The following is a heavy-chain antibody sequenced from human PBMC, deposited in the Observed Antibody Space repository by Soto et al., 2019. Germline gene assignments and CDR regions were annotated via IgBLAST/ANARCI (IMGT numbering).Heavy chain of an antibody. CDR2: IYPGDSDT. J-gene: IGHJ4*02. D-gene: IGHD3-16*02. V-gene: IGHV5-51*01. Sequence: RGESLKLSWKGAGYSFTFYWIAWVRQMPGKGLEWMGIIYPGDSDTRYSPSFQGQVTISADKSISTAYLQWSSLRAEDTAVYYCAKERDYDAWGSYRYTSDIWGQGTPVTVSS. CDR3: AKERDYDAWGSYRYTSDI. CDR1: GYSFTFYW.